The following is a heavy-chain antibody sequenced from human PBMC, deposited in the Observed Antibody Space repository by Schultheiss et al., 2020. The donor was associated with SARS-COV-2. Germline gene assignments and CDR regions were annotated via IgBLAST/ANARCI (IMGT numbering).Heavy chain of an antibody. CDR3: GPSRGSNRHYGSGSPRHD. V-gene: IGHV4-34*01. J-gene: IGHJ4*02. CDR1: GGSISSYY. Sequence: SETLSLTCTVSGGSISSYYWSWIRQPPGKGLEWIGEINHSGSTNYNPSLKSRVTMSVDTSKNQFSLKLSSVTAADTAVYYCGPSRGSNRHYGSGSPRHDWGQGTLVTVSS. CDR2: INHSGST. D-gene: IGHD3-10*01.